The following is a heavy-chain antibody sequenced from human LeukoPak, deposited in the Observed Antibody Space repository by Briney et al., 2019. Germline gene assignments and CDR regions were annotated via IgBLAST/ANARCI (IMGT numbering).Heavy chain of an antibody. CDR3: TRDRGTYNWLDP. CDR1: GFTFNYFS. J-gene: IGHJ5*02. D-gene: IGHD1-26*01. CDR2: IDRPAKSYAT. V-gene: IGHV3-73*01. Sequence: GGSLRLSCAASGFTFNYFSVNWVRQASGKGLEWVGLIDRPAKSYATAYGASVGGRFTIPRDDSKNTAYLQMDSLKTEDTALYYCTRDRGTYNWLDPWGQGTLVTVSS.